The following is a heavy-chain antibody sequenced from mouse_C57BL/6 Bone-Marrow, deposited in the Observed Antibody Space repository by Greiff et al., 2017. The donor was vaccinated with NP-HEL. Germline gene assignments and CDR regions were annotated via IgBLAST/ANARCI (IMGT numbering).Heavy chain of an antibody. CDR2: ILPGSGST. Sequence: QVQLQQSGAELMKPGASVKLSCKATGYTFTGYWIEWVKQRPGHGLEWIGEILPGSGSTNYNEKFKGKATFTADTSSNTAYMQLISLTTEDSAIYYCAREFDYYGSSYYLYFDVWGTGTTVTVSS. CDR1: GYTFTGYW. CDR3: AREFDYYGSSYYLYFDV. D-gene: IGHD1-1*01. J-gene: IGHJ1*03. V-gene: IGHV1-9*01.